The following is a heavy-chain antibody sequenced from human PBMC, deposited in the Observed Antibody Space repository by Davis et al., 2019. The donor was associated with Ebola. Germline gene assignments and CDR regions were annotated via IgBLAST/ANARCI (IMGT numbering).Heavy chain of an antibody. CDR2: IKQDGSEK. J-gene: IGHJ6*02. V-gene: IGHV3-7*01. Sequence: PGGSLRLSCAASGFTFSSYWMSWVRQAPGKGLEWVANIKQDGSEKYYVDSVKGRFTISRDNAKNSLYLQMNSLRAEDTAVYYCARVGYYYDSSGYYLYGMDVWGQGTTVTVSS. CDR3: ARVGYYYDSSGYYLYGMDV. D-gene: IGHD3-22*01. CDR1: GFTFSSYW.